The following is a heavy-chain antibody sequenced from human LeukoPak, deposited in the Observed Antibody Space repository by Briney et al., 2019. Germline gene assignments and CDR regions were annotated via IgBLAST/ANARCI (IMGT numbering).Heavy chain of an antibody. CDR1: GFTFSSYW. J-gene: IGHJ4*02. CDR3: AREGPITMIVVVTGFDY. CDR2: IKQDGSEK. D-gene: IGHD3-22*01. V-gene: IGHV3-7*01. Sequence: PGGSLRLSCAASGFTFSSYWMSWVRQAPGKGLEGVANIKQDGSEKYYVDSVKGRFTISRDNAKNSLYLQMNSLRAEDTAVYYCAREGPITMIVVVTGFDYWGQGTLVTVSS.